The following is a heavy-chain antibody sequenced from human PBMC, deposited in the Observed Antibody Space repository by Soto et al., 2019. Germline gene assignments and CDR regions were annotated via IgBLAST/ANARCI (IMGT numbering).Heavy chain of an antibody. CDR3: VRTAAYGDYHNWFDP. Sequence: QLKLQESGPGLVKSSETLSLTCTVSGGSISSSSYYWGWIRQSPGKGLEWIGNIYYSGSTDYNPSLKSRVTISVDTSKNQFSLKLSSVTVADTAVYYCVRTAAYGDYHNWFDPWGQGTLVTVSS. CDR1: GGSISSSSYY. V-gene: IGHV4-39*01. D-gene: IGHD4-17*01. J-gene: IGHJ5*02. CDR2: IYYSGST.